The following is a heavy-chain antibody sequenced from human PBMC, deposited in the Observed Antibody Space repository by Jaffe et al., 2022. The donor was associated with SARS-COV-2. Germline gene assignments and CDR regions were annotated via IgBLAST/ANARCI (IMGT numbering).Heavy chain of an antibody. CDR3: AFSADYGVLTGSYSAPQMDWFDP. CDR2: IYWDDDK. CDR1: GFSLTTRGVG. V-gene: IGHV2-5*02. Sequence: QITLKESGPTLVKPTQTLTLTCTFSGFSLTTRGVGVGWIRQPPGKALEWLALIYWDDDKRFSSSLGRRLTIAMDTSKNQVVLTMANMDPVDTATYYCAFSADYGVLTGSYSAPQMDWFDPWGQGALVTVS. J-gene: IGHJ5*02. D-gene: IGHD3-9*01.